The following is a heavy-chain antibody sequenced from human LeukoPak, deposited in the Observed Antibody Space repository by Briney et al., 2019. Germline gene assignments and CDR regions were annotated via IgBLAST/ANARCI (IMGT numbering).Heavy chain of an antibody. J-gene: IGHJ6*03. CDR1: GFTVSSNY. V-gene: IGHV3-53*01. CDR3: ARIRGSHYYYYYIDV. Sequence: GGSLRLSCAASGFTVSSNYMSWVRQAPGKGLEWVSVIYSGGSTYYADSVKGRFTISRDNSKNTLYLQMNSLRAEDTAVYYCARIRGSHYYYYYIDVWGKGTTVTVSS. CDR2: IYSGGST. D-gene: IGHD1-26*01.